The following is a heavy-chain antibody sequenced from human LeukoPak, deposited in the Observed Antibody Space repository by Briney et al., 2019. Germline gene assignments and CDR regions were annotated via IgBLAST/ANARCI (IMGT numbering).Heavy chain of an antibody. J-gene: IGHJ6*02. Sequence: VASVKVSCKASGGTFSSYAISWVRQAPGQGLEWMGRIIPILGIANYAQKFQGRVTITADKSTSTAYMELSSLRSEDTAVYYCARESWGLGGMDVWGQGTTVTVSS. CDR2: IIPILGIA. V-gene: IGHV1-69*04. D-gene: IGHD3/OR15-3a*01. CDR1: GGTFSSYA. CDR3: ARESWGLGGMDV.